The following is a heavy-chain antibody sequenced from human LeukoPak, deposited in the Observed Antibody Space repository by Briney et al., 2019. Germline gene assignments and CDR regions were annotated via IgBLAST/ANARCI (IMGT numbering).Heavy chain of an antibody. Sequence: PSETLSLTCTVSGGSIGSYSWTWIRQPPGKGLEWIGYIYYSGSTNYNPSLKSRVTISVDTSKNQFSLKLSSVTAADTAVYYCARNYYDSSGYYYYWGQGTLVTVSS. CDR3: ARNYYDSSGYYYY. CDR2: IYYSGST. CDR1: GGSIGSYS. J-gene: IGHJ4*02. D-gene: IGHD3-22*01. V-gene: IGHV4-59*08.